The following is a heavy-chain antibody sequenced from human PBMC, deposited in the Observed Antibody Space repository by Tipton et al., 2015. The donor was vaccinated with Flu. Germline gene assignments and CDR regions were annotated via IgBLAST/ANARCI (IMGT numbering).Heavy chain of an antibody. V-gene: IGHV3-74*01. Sequence: SLRLSCAASGINVSTNYMSWVRQAPGKGLEWVSRINSDGRSKSYADFVKGRFTISRDNAKNTLYLQMNSLRAEDTAVYYCARAAPYCTGGVCSFDDWGQGTLLTVSS. CDR2: INSDGRSK. CDR3: ARAAPYCTGGVCSFDD. D-gene: IGHD2-8*02. J-gene: IGHJ4*02. CDR1: GINVSTNY.